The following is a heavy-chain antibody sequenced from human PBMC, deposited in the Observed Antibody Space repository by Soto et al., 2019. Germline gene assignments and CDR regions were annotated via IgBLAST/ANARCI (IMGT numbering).Heavy chain of an antibody. Sequence: PGGSLRLSCTASGFTFSRYGMHWVRQAPGKGLEWVAIIRFDGSNKYYGDSVKGRFDISRDNSKNILYLQMNSLRIEDTAVYYCASEIVATNHGIDPWGPGTLVTVSS. V-gene: IGHV3-30*02. D-gene: IGHD5-12*01. CDR3: ASEIVATNHGIDP. CDR1: GFTFSRYG. J-gene: IGHJ5*02. CDR2: IRFDGSNK.